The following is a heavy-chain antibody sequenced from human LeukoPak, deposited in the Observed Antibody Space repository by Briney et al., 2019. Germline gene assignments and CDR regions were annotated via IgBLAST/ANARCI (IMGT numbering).Heavy chain of an antibody. Sequence: GGSLRLSCAASGFTFSSYSMNWVRQAPGKGLEWVSSISSSSSYIYYADSVKGRFTISRDNAKNSLYLQMNSLRAEDTAVYYCARGWFGEYDLYYFDYWGQGTLVTVSS. CDR2: ISSSSSYI. D-gene: IGHD3-10*01. CDR1: GFTFSSYS. CDR3: ARGWFGEYDLYYFDY. J-gene: IGHJ4*02. V-gene: IGHV3-21*01.